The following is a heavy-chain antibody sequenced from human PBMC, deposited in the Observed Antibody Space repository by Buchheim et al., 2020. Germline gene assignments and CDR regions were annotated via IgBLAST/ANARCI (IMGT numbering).Heavy chain of an antibody. V-gene: IGHV3-30*18. Sequence: QVQLVESGGGVVQPGRSLRLSCAASGFTFSSYGMHWVRQAPGKGLEWVAVISYDGSNKYYADSVKGRFTISRDNSKNTLYLQMNSLRAEDTAVYYCAKDRVGQLWYFDYWGQGTL. CDR3: AKDRVGQLWYFDY. J-gene: IGHJ4*02. D-gene: IGHD5-18*01. CDR1: GFTFSSYG. CDR2: ISYDGSNK.